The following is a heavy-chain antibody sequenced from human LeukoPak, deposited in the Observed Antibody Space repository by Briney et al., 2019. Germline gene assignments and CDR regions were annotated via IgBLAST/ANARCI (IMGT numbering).Heavy chain of an antibody. CDR1: GYTFTNYG. V-gene: IGHV1-18*01. J-gene: IGHJ4*02. CDR3: ARDPNAMVTSLFDY. CDR2: ISAYYGNT. D-gene: IGHD5-18*01. Sequence: ASVKVSCKASGYTFTNYGISWVRQAPGQGLEWMGWISAYYGNTTYAQKFQGRVTMTTDTSTSTAYMELRSLRSDDTAVYYCARDPNAMVTSLFDYWGQGTLVTVSS.